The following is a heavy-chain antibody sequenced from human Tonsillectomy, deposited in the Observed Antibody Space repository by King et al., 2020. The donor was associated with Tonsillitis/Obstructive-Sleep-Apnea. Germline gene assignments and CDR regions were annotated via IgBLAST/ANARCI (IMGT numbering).Heavy chain of an antibody. CDR2: IIPIFGTA. J-gene: IGHJ4*02. D-gene: IGHD3-22*01. CDR1: GGTFSSYS. V-gene: IGHV1-69*12. Sequence: QLVQSGAEVKKPGSSVKVSCKASGGTFSSYSINWVRQAPGQGLEWMGGIIPIFGTANYAQKFQVRVTITADESTSTAHMELSSLRSEDTAVYYCARAFSDGSGYYYSYFDYWGQGTLVTVSS. CDR3: ARAFSDGSGYYYSYFDY.